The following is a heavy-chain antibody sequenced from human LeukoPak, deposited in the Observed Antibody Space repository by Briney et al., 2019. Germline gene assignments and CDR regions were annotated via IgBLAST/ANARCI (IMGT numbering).Heavy chain of an antibody. J-gene: IGHJ6*02. CDR1: GGTFSSYA. V-gene: IGHV1-69*13. CDR2: IIPIFGTA. CDR3: ARDFVVPAADYYYYYGMDV. Sequence: GASVKVSCKASGGTFSSYAISWVRQAPGQGLEWMGGIIPIFGTANYAQKFQGRVTITADESTSTAYMELSSLRSEDTAVYYCARDFVVPAADYYYYYGMDVWGQGTTVTVSS. D-gene: IGHD2-2*01.